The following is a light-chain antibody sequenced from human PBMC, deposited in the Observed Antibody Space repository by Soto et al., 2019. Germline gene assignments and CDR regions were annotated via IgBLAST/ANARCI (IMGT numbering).Light chain of an antibody. J-gene: IGKJ1*01. CDR2: LAS. Sequence: DIVMTQSPDSLAVSLGERATINCKSSQRVLYSSNNKNDLAWYQQKPGQPPKLLIYLASTRESGVTDRFSCSGSGTDFTLTISSLQAEDGAVYYCQQNYSTPRTFGQGTKGEIK. CDR1: QRVLYSSNNKND. CDR3: QQNYSTPRT. V-gene: IGKV4-1*01.